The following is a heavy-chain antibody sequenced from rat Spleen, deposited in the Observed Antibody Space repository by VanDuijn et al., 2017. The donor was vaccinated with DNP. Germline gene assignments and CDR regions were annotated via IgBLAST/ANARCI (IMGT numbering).Heavy chain of an antibody. V-gene: IGHV5-7*01. CDR2: VSFDGSNT. J-gene: IGHJ2*01. Sequence: EVQLVESGGGLVQPGRSLKLSCAASGFTFSDYNLAWVRQTPKMGLEWVATVSFDGSNTYYRDSVKGRFTFSRDNAKNTVYLQMNSLRSEDTATYHCTKILDYWGQGVMVTVSS. CDR3: TKILDY. D-gene: IGHD3-8*01. CDR1: GFTFSDYN.